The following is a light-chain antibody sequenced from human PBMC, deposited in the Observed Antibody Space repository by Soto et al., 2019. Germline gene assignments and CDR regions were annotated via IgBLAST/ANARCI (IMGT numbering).Light chain of an antibody. CDR1: QSVSSY. CDR3: QQRSNWSPYT. J-gene: IGKJ2*01. CDR2: DAS. Sequence: EIVLTQSPATLSLSPGERATLSCRASQSVSSYLAWYQQKPGQAPRLLIYDASNSATGLPARFSGSGSGTDFTLTTSSLEPEDFAVYYCQQRSNWSPYTFGQGTKLEIK. V-gene: IGKV3-11*01.